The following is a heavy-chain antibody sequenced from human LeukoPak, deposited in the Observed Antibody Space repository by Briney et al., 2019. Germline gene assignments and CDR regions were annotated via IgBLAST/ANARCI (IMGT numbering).Heavy chain of an antibody. J-gene: IGHJ4*02. Sequence: SETLSLTCTVSGGSISRGDYYWGWLRQPPGRGLEWFGYIYYSGSTYYNPSLKSRVTRSVDPSKNQFSLKLSSVTAADPAVYYCARGGYYDSSGLYYWGQGTLVTVSS. CDR2: IYYSGST. V-gene: IGHV4-30-4*01. CDR1: GGSISRGDYY. CDR3: ARGGYYDSSGLYY. D-gene: IGHD3-22*01.